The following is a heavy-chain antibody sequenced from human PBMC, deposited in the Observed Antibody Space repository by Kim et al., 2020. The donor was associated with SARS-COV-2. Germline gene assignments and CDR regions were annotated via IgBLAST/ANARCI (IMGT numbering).Heavy chain of an antibody. CDR2: INHSGST. D-gene: IGHD2-2*01. Sequence: SETLSLTCAXYGGSFSGYYWSWIRQPPGKGLEWIGEINHSGSTNYNPSLKSQVTISVDTSKNQFSLKLSSVTAADTAVYYCARVPAAIVGWFDPWGQGTLVTVSS. CDR1: GGSFSGYY. J-gene: IGHJ5*02. V-gene: IGHV4-34*01. CDR3: ARVPAAIVGWFDP.